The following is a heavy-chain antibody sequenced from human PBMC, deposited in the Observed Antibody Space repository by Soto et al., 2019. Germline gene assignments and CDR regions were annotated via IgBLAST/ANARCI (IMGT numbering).Heavy chain of an antibody. CDR1: GGSISSGDYY. J-gene: IGHJ4*02. V-gene: IGHV4-30-4*01. D-gene: IGHD2-21*02. Sequence: SETLSLTCTVSGGSISSGDYYWSWIRQPPGKGLEWIGYIYYSGSTYYNPSLKSRVTISVDTSKNQFSLKLSSVTAADTAVYYCATGHRGGDCYVDYWGRVTRVTVSS. CDR2: IYYSGST. CDR3: ATGHRGGDCYVDY.